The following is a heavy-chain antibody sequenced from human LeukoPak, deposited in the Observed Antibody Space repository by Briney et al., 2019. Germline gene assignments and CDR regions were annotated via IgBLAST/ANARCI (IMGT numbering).Heavy chain of an antibody. J-gene: IGHJ4*02. CDR2: MNPNSYNT. Sequence: ASVKVSCKASGYTFTSYDINWVRQATGQGLGWMGWMNPNSYNTGYAQKFQGRLTMTRNTSISTAYMELSSLRSEDTAVYYCATAGVRPRTGLSGPFDYWGQGTLVTVSS. CDR1: GYTFTSYD. D-gene: IGHD3-3*01. V-gene: IGHV1-8*01. CDR3: ATAGVRPRTGLSGPFDY.